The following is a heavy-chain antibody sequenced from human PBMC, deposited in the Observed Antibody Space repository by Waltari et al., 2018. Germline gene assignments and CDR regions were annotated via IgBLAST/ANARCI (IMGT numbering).Heavy chain of an antibody. CDR1: GGSISSSSYY. D-gene: IGHD3-3*01. V-gene: IGHV4-39*07. Sequence: QLQLQESGPGLVKPSETLSLTCTVSGGSISSSSYYWGWIRQPPGKGLGLIGSIYYSGSTYYNPSLKSRVTISVDTSKNQFSLKLSSVTAADTAVYYCARDPNPGDYDFWSGYYKGEDYWGQGTLVTVSS. CDR2: IYYSGST. CDR3: ARDPNPGDYDFWSGYYKGEDY. J-gene: IGHJ4*02.